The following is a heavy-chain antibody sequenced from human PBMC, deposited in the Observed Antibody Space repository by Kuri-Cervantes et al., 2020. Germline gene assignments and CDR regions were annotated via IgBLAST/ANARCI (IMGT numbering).Heavy chain of an antibody. CDR2: IYHSGST. D-gene: IGHD2-2*01. CDR1: GGSISSSNW. V-gene: IGHV4-4*02. J-gene: IGHJ6*02. CDR3: ARVRGGCSSTSCYWISGMDV. Sequence: SETLSLTCAVSGGSISSSNWWRWVRQPPGKGLEWIGEIYHSGSTYYNPSLKSRVTISVDTSKNQFSLKLSSVTAADTAVYYCARVRGGCSSTSCYWISGMDVWGQGTTVTVSS.